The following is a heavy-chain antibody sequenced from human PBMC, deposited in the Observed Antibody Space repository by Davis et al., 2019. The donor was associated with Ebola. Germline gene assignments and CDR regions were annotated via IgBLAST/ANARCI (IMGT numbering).Heavy chain of an antibody. CDR1: GYTFTSYA. J-gene: IGHJ6*02. D-gene: IGHD5-18*01. CDR3: ASSGAAMVLFYYGMDV. V-gene: IGHV1-3*01. Sequence: ASVKVSCKASGYTFTSYAMHWVRQAPGQRLEWMGWINAGNGNTKYSQKFQGRVTITRDTSASTAYMELSSLRSEDTAEYYCASSGAAMVLFYYGMDVWGQGTTVTVSS. CDR2: INAGNGNT.